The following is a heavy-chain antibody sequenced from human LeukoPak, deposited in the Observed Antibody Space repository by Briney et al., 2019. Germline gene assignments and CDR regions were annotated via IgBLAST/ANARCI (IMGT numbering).Heavy chain of an antibody. Sequence: PGGSLRLSCAASGFTVSSNYMSWVRQAPGKGLEWVSVIYSGGSTYYADSVKGRFTISRDNSKNTLYLQMNSLRAEDTALYYCATNCRTTSCYYQNMDVWGKGTTVTVSS. J-gene: IGHJ6*03. CDR3: ATNCRTTSCYYQNMDV. CDR2: IYSGGST. D-gene: IGHD2-2*01. V-gene: IGHV3-53*01. CDR1: GFTVSSNY.